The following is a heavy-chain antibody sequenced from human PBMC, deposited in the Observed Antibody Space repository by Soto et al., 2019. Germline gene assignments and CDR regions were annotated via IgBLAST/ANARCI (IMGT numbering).Heavy chain of an antibody. V-gene: IGHV3-23*04. D-gene: IGHD1-26*01. J-gene: IGHJ4*02. CDR1: GFIFSNYV. CDR2: ISDSGGTS. Sequence: EVQLVDSGGGLVQPGGSLRLSCAASGFIFSNYVMSWVRQAPGKGLEWVSSISDSGGTSYYADSVKGRFTISRDNSKNTLNLQMNRLRAEDTAIYYCANRPRALLTFDYWGQGTLVTVSS. CDR3: ANRPRALLTFDY.